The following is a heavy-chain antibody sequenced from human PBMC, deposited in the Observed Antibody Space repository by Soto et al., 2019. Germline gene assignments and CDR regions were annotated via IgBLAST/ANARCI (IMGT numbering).Heavy chain of an antibody. CDR3: AKSGLLGNCRSGTCYSDY. J-gene: IGHJ4*02. D-gene: IGHD2-2*01. CDR1: GFTFSSYG. V-gene: IGHV3-33*06. Sequence: QVQLVESEGGVVQPGGSLRLSCATSGFTFSSYGMHWVRQAPGKGLEWVALIWFDGSNKYYADSVKGRFTISRDNTKNTLHLHMNNLRAEDTAVYYCAKSGLLGNCRSGTCYSDYWGQGTLVTVSS. CDR2: IWFDGSNK.